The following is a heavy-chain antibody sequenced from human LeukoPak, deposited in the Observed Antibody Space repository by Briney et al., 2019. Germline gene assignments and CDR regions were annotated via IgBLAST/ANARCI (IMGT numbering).Heavy chain of an antibody. D-gene: IGHD2-15*01. CDR1: GYTFTGYY. CDR2: ISPDSGDT. CDR3: AREESSCSGGSCYIDY. J-gene: IGHJ4*02. V-gene: IGHV1-2*02. Sequence: ASVKVSCKASGYTFTGYYMHWVRQAPGQGLEWMGWISPDSGDTNYAQKFPGRVTMTRDTSISAAYMELSRLTSDDTAVFYCAREESSCSGGSCYIDYWGQGTQVTVSS.